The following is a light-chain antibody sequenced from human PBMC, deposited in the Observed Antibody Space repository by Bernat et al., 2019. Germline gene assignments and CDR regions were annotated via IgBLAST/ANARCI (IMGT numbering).Light chain of an antibody. Sequence: SYELTQPSSVSVSPGQTARITCSGDVLAKKYARWFQQKPGQAPVLVIYKDSERPSGIPERFSGSSSGTTVTLTISGAQVEDEADYYCYSAADHKWVFGGGTKLTVL. CDR2: KDS. J-gene: IGLJ3*02. CDR3: YSAADHKWV. CDR1: VLAKKY. V-gene: IGLV3-27*01.